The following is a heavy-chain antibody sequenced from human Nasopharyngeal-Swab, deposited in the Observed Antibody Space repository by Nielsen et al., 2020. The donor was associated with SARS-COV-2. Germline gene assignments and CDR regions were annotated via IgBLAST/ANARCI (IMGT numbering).Heavy chain of an antibody. CDR2: ISAYNGNT. Sequence: VREAPGQGLEGRGWISAYNGNTNYAQKLQGRVTMTTDTSKSTAYMELRSLRSDDTAVYYCAREPYYDSSGYYYSDAFDIWGQGTMVTVSS. D-gene: IGHD3-22*01. V-gene: IGHV1-18*01. CDR3: AREPYYDSSGYYYSDAFDI. J-gene: IGHJ3*02.